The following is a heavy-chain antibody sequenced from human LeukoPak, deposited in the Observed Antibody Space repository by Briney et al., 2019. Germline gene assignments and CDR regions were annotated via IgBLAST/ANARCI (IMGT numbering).Heavy chain of an antibody. V-gene: IGHV3-33*01. CDR2: IWFDGSNK. D-gene: IGHD2-2*01. CDR1: GFTFSTSG. J-gene: IGHJ6*02. CDR3: ARDPSYCSSTNCYVGSPLYYYYPMDV. Sequence: GGSLRLSCAASGFTFSTSGMHWVRQAPGKGLEWVAVIWFDGSNKHYADSVKGRFSISRDNSENTLYPQMNSLRAEDTAVYYCARDPSYCSSTNCYVGSPLYYYYPMDVWGQGTTVTVSS.